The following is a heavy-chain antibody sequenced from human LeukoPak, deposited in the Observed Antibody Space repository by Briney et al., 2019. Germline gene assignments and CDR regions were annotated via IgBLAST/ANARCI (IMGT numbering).Heavy chain of an antibody. CDR2: IYYSGST. CDR1: GGSISSSSYY. CDR3: ARLGLPFDY. D-gene: IGHD2-15*01. Sequence: SETLSLTSTVSGGSISSSSYYWGWIRQPPGKGLEWIGSIYYSGSTYYNPSLKSRVTISVDTSKNQFSLKPSSVTAADTAVCYCARLGLPFDYWGQGTLVTVSS. J-gene: IGHJ4*02. V-gene: IGHV4-39*01.